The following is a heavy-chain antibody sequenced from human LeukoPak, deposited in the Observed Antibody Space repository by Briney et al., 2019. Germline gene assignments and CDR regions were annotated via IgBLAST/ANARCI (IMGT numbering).Heavy chain of an antibody. D-gene: IGHD7-27*01. CDR1: GESVSSKSVS. CDR3: VRDFNWAFDY. Sequence: SQTLSLTCAISGESVSSKSVSWNWVRQSPSRRLEYLGRTRYRSTWNTFYSLSVQGRITINADTSRNQVSLRLNSVTPEDTALYYCVRDFNWAFDYWGQGTLVTVSS. V-gene: IGHV6-1*01. J-gene: IGHJ4*02. CDR2: TRYRSTWNT.